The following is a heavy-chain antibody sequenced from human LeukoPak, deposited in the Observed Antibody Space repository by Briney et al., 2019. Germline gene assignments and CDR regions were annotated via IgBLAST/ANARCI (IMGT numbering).Heavy chain of an antibody. CDR2: INHSGST. CDR3: ARIRKRRDGYNSPRGAFDI. J-gene: IGHJ3*02. V-gene: IGHV4-39*07. D-gene: IGHD5-24*01. CDR1: GASISSGSYY. Sequence: KPSETLSLTCTVSGASISSGSYYWNWIRQPPGKGLEWIGEINHSGSTNYNPSLKSRVTISVDTSKNQFSLKLSSVTAADTAVYYCARIRKRRDGYNSPRGAFDIWGQGTMVTVSS.